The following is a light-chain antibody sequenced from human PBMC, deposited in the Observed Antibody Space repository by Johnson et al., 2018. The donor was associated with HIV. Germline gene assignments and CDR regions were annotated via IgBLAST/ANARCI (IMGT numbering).Light chain of an antibody. CDR2: DND. V-gene: IGLV1-51*01. J-gene: IGLJ1*01. CDR3: GTWDSSLSVLYV. Sequence: QSVLTQPPSVSAAPGQKVTISCSGSSSNIGINYVSWFQQLPGTAPKLLIYDNDKRPSGIPDRFSGSKSGTSATLGITGLQTGDEADYYCGTWDSSLSVLYVFGTGPKVTVL. CDR1: SSNIGINY.